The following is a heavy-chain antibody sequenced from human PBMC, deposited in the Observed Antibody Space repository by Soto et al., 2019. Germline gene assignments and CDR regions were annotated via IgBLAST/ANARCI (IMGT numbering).Heavy chain of an antibody. CDR3: ARENSQYYYDSSDLYYFDY. J-gene: IGHJ4*02. D-gene: IGHD3-22*01. Sequence: ASVKVSCKASGGTFSSYAISWVRQAPGQGLEWMGGIIPIFGTANYAQKFQGRVTITADESTSTAYMELSSLRSEDTAVYYCARENSQYYYDSSDLYYFDYWGQGTLVTVSS. CDR1: GGTFSSYA. V-gene: IGHV1-69*13. CDR2: IIPIFGTA.